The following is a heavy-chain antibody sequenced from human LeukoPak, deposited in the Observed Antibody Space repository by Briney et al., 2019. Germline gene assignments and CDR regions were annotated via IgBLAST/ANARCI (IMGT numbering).Heavy chain of an antibody. V-gene: IGHV3-23*01. D-gene: IGHD4-23*01. J-gene: IGHJ4*02. Sequence: PGGSLRLSCAASGFTFSSYAMSWVRQAPGKGLEWVSAISGSGGSTYYADSVKGRFTISRDNSKNTLYLQMNSLRAEDTAVYYCAKASFYGGNSDYFDYWGQGTLVTVSS. CDR3: AKASFYGGNSDYFDY. CDR2: ISGSGGST. CDR1: GFTFSSYA.